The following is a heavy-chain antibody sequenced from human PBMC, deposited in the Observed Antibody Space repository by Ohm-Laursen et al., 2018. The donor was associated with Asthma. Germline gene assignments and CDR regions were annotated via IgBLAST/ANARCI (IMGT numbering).Heavy chain of an antibody. J-gene: IGHJ4*02. D-gene: IGHD3-22*01. Sequence: SSLRLSCAASGFTFNSYGMHWVRQAPGKGLDWVAVISYDGSDIYYADSVKGRFTISRDNSKNTLYLQINSLRAEDTAVYYCAKDQSSSGYYSGFDYWGQGTLVTVSS. CDR3: AKDQSSSGYYSGFDY. CDR2: ISYDGSDI. V-gene: IGHV3-30*18. CDR1: GFTFNSYG.